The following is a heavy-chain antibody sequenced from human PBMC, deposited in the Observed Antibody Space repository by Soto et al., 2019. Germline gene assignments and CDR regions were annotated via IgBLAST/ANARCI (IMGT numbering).Heavy chain of an antibody. CDR2: IIPIFGTA. CDR1: GGTFSSYA. Sequence: SVKVSCKASGGTFSSYAISWVRQGPGQGLEWMGGIIPIFGTANYAQKFQGRVTITADKSTSTAYMELSSLGSEDTAVYYCARVEDDILTGYRPTGMDVWGQGTTVTVS. CDR3: ARVEDDILTGYRPTGMDV. J-gene: IGHJ6*02. V-gene: IGHV1-69*06. D-gene: IGHD3-9*01.